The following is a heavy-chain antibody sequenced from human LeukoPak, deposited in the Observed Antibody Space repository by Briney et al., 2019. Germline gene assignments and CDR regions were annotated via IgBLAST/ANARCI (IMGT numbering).Heavy chain of an antibody. D-gene: IGHD1-1*01. CDR1: GFTFSSFW. CDR3: ARERGYGLADAVVI. J-gene: IGHJ3*02. CDR2: INSDGRTT. V-gene: IGHV3-74*01. Sequence: GGSLRLSCAASGFTFSSFWMYWVRQAPGKGLVWVSRINSDGRTTSYADSVKGRFTISRDNAKNTLYLQMSSLRAEDTGVYYCARERGYGLADAVVIWGQGAMVTVSS.